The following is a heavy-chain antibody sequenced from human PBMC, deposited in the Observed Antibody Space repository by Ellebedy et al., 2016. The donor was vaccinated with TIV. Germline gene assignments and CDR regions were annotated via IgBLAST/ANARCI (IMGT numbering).Heavy chain of an antibody. CDR2: ISSSSSYI. CDR3: ARLGYSYGDYYFDY. V-gene: IGHV3-21*01. J-gene: IGHJ4*02. CDR1: GYSFSSYW. Sequence: GGSLRLSCAASGYSFSSYWMSWIRQAPGKGLEWVSSISSSSSYIYYADSVKGRFTISRDNAKNSLYLQMNSLRAEDTAVYYCARLGYSYGDYYFDYWGQGTLVTASS. D-gene: IGHD5-18*01.